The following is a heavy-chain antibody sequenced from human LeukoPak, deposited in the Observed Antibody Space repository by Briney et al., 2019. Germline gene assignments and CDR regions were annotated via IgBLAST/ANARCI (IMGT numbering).Heavy chain of an antibody. J-gene: IGHJ4*02. D-gene: IGHD2-2*01. Sequence: GGSLRLYCAASGFTFSSYAMSWVRQAPGKGLEWVSAISGSGGSTYYADSVKGRFTISRDNSKNTLYLQMNSLRAEDTAVYYCAKDKTHIVVVPGAVDYWGQGTLVTVSS. CDR2: ISGSGGST. V-gene: IGHV3-23*01. CDR3: AKDKTHIVVVPGAVDY. CDR1: GFTFSSYA.